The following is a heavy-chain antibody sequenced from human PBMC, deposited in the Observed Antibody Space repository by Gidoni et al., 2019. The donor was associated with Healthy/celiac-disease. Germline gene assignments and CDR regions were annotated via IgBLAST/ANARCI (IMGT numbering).Heavy chain of an antibody. V-gene: IGHV4-59*01. Sequence: VQLQASGPGLLQPSETLSLTCPVPGCSISSYYWSWHRQPPGKGLEWIGYIYYSGSTNYNPSLKSRVTISVDTSKNQFSLKLSSVTAADTAVYYCARGGSGWYYYFDYWGQGTLVTVSS. CDR2: IYYSGST. CDR3: ARGGSGWYYYFDY. D-gene: IGHD6-19*01. CDR1: GCSISSYY. J-gene: IGHJ4*02.